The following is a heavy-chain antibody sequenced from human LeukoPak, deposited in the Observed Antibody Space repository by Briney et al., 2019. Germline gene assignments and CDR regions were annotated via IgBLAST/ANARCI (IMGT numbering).Heavy chain of an antibody. CDR3: ARGRAAAGMYYFDY. D-gene: IGHD6-13*01. CDR2: IYYSGST. V-gene: IGHV4-59*08. Sequence: SETLSLTCTVSGGSISSYYWSWIRQPPGKGLEWIGYIYYSGSTNYNPSLKSRVTISVDTSKNQFSLKLSSVTAADTAVYYCARGRAAAGMYYFDYWGQGTLVTVSS. CDR1: GGSISSYY. J-gene: IGHJ4*02.